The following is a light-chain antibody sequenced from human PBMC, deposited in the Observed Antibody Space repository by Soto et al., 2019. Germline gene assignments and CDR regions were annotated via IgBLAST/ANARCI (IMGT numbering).Light chain of an antibody. J-gene: IGKJ2*01. V-gene: IGKV3-20*01. CDR2: AAS. CDR3: QQYGSPPMYT. Sequence: EIVLTQSPGTLSLSPRERATLSCRASQSVTSRDLAWYQQKPGQAPRLLIYAASTRATGIPDRFSGSVSGTDFTLTISRLEPEDFAVYYCQQYGSPPMYTFGQGTKLEIK. CDR1: QSVTSRD.